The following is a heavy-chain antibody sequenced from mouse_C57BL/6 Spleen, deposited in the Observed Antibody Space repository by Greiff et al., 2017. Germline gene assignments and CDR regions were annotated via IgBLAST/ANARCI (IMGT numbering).Heavy chain of an antibody. CDR2: IYPGSGST. Sequence: VQLQQPGAELVKPGASVKMSCKASGYTFTSYWITWVKQRPGQGLEWIGDIYPGSGSTNYNEKFKSKATLTVDTSSSTAYMPLSSLTSEDSAVYYCAHYYGSRDYFDYWGQGTTLTVSS. D-gene: IGHD1-1*01. CDR1: GYTFTSYW. V-gene: IGHV1-55*01. J-gene: IGHJ2*01. CDR3: AHYYGSRDYFDY.